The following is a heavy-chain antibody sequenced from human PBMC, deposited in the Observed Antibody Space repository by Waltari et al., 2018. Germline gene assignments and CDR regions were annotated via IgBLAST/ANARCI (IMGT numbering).Heavy chain of an antibody. CDR3: ARDSYYYGSGNDAAFDI. CDR2: IYYSGST. Sequence: QLQLQESGPGLVKPSETLSLTCTVSGGSISSSSYYWGWSRKPPGKGLEWIGSIYYSGSTYYNPSLKSRVTISVDTSKNQFSLKLSSVTAADTAVYYCARDSYYYGSGNDAAFDIWGQGTMVTVSS. J-gene: IGHJ3*02. D-gene: IGHD3-10*01. V-gene: IGHV4-39*07. CDR1: GGSISSSSYY.